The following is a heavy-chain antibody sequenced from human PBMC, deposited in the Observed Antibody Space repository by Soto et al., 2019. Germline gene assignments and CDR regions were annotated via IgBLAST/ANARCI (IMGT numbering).Heavy chain of an antibody. Sequence: GGSLRLSCAASGSSFTGSAMHWVRQASGKGLEWVGRMRSRANSYATTYAESVKGRFTISRDDSKNTAYLQMNSLKTEDTAVYYCTTSANDKFVDYWGQGTLVTVSS. J-gene: IGHJ4*02. V-gene: IGHV3-73*01. D-gene: IGHD5-12*01. CDR3: TTSANDKFVDY. CDR1: GSSFTGSA. CDR2: MRSRANSYAT.